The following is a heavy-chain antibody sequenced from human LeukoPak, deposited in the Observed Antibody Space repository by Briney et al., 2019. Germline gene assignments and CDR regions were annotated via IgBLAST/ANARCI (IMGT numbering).Heavy chain of an antibody. CDR1: GFTFSSYS. CDR3: ARERPYGDYVGDAFDI. Sequence: GGSLRLSCAASGFTFSSYSMNWVRQAPGKGLEWVSSISSSSGYIYYADSVKGRFTISRDNAKNSLYLQMNSLRAEDTAVYYCARERPYGDYVGDAFDIWGQGTMVTVSS. V-gene: IGHV3-21*01. CDR2: ISSSSGYI. J-gene: IGHJ3*02. D-gene: IGHD4-17*01.